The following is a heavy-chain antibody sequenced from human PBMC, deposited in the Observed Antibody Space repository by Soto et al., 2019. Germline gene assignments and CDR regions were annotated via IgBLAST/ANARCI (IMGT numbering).Heavy chain of an antibody. CDR2: INPNSGDA. J-gene: IGHJ4*02. D-gene: IGHD6-6*01. Sequence: QVQLVQSGAEVKEPGASVRVSCKASGYTFTGYYIHWVRQAPGQGLEWMGWINPNSGDAKYAQKFQGRVTMTRDTSTAYMELRTLRSDDTAVYYCARSLSTIGARPDYWGQGTLVTVSS. CDR1: GYTFTGYY. CDR3: ARSLSTIGARPDY. V-gene: IGHV1-2*02.